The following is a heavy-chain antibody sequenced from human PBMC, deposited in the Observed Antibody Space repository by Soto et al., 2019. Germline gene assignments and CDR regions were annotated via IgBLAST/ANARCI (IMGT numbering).Heavy chain of an antibody. CDR3: ARVSGSYYHVYYFDY. D-gene: IGHD1-26*01. CDR2: IYYSGST. CDR1: GGSIISGDYY. Sequence: SETLSLTCTVSGGSIISGDYYWGWIRQPPGKGLEWIGSIYYSGSTYYNPSLKSRVTISVDTSKNQFSLKLSSVTAADTAVYYCARVSGSYYHVYYFDYWGQGTLVTVSS. J-gene: IGHJ4*02. V-gene: IGHV4-39*01.